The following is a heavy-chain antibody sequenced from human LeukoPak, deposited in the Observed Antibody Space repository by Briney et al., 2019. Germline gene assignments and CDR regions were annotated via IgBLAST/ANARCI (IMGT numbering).Heavy chain of an antibody. CDR2: IIPILGIA. Sequence: ASVKVSCKASGGTFSSYAISWVRQAPGQGLEWMGRIIPILGIANYAQKFQGRVTITADKSTSTAYMELSSLRSEDTAVYYCARDYYDSSGYYYPWGQGTLVTVSS. CDR3: ARDYYDSSGYYYP. D-gene: IGHD3-22*01. CDR1: GGTFSSYA. V-gene: IGHV1-69*04. J-gene: IGHJ5*02.